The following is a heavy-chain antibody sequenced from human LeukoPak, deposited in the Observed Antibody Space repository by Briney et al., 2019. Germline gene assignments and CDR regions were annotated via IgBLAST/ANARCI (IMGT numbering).Heavy chain of an antibody. CDR3: AKRGIVIRAVIIVGFHKEAYYFDD. D-gene: IGHD3-10*01. Sequence: GGSLRLSCAVSGITLSNYGMSWVRQAPGRGLEWVAGISGSAGGTIYAASVKGRFTISRDNPKNTLYLQMNSLRAEDTAVYFCAKRGIVIRAVIIVGFHKEAYYFDDWGQGALVTVSS. J-gene: IGHJ4*02. CDR1: GITLSNYG. V-gene: IGHV3-23*01. CDR2: ISGSAGGT.